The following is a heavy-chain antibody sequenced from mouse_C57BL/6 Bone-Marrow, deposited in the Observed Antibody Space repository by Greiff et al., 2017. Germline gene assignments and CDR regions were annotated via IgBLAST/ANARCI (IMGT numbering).Heavy chain of an antibody. D-gene: IGHD2-5*01. CDR2: IYPGSGST. J-gene: IGHJ2*01. Sequence: QVQLQQPGAELVKPGASVKMSCKASGYTFTSYWITWVKQRPGQGLEWIGDIYPGSGSTNYNEKFKSKATLTVDTSSSTAYMQLSSLTSEDSAVYYCARSEESNYRFDYWGQGTTLTVSS. CDR3: ARSEESNYRFDY. V-gene: IGHV1-55*01. CDR1: GYTFTSYW.